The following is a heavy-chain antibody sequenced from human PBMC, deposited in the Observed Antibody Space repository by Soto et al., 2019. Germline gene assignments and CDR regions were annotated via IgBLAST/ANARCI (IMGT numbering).Heavy chain of an antibody. D-gene: IGHD3-16*02. J-gene: IGHJ3*02. Sequence: ASVKVSCKASGYTFTSYGISWVRQAPGQGLEWMGWISAYNGNTNYAQKLQGRVTMTTDTSTGTAYMELRSLRSDDTAVYYCASSDYIWGSYRTDAFDIWGQGTMVTVSS. CDR3: ASSDYIWGSYRTDAFDI. CDR1: GYTFTSYG. CDR2: ISAYNGNT. V-gene: IGHV1-18*01.